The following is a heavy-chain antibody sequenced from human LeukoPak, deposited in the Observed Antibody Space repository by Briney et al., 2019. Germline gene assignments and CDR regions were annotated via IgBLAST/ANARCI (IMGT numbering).Heavy chain of an antibody. Sequence: PSQTLSLTCAVSGGSISSGGYSWSWIRQPPGKGLEWIGYIYYSGSTYYNPSLKSRVTISVDTSKNQFSLKLSSVTAADTAVYYCARGVHSQPSVAGYNWFDPWGQGTLVTVSS. CDR3: ARGVHSQPSVAGYNWFDP. CDR1: GGSISSGGYS. CDR2: IYYSGST. V-gene: IGHV4-30-4*07. J-gene: IGHJ5*02. D-gene: IGHD6-19*01.